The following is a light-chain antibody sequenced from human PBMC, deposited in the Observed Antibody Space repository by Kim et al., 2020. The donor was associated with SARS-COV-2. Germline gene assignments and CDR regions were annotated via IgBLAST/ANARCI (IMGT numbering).Light chain of an antibody. J-gene: IGKJ5*01. V-gene: IGKV3-11*01. CDR2: DAS. CDR1: QSVSNY. Sequence: EIVLTQTPAILSLSPGERATLSCRASQSVSNYFGWYQQKPGQAPRLLIYDASNMATGIPARFSGSGSGTDFTLTISSLEPEDFAVYYCQQCNNWPITFGQGTRLEIK. CDR3: QQCNNWPIT.